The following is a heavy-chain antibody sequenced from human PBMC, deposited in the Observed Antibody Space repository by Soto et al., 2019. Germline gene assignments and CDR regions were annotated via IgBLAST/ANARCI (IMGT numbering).Heavy chain of an antibody. CDR1: GGTFSSYA. CDR3: ARDHGAKYYDFWSGNGFDS. J-gene: IGHJ5*01. CDR2: IIPIFGTA. D-gene: IGHD3-3*01. Sequence: ASVKVSCKASGGTFSSYAVSWVRQAPGQGLEWMGGIIPIFGTANYAQKFQSRVTITTDESTSTAYMDLSSLRSEDTAVYYCARDHGAKYYDFWSGNGFDSWGQGTLVTVSS. V-gene: IGHV1-69*05.